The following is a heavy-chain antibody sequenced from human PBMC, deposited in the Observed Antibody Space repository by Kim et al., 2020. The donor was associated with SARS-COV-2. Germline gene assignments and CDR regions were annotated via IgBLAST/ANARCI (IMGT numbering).Heavy chain of an antibody. V-gene: IGHV4-39*01. CDR3: ARSKYGAVDY. J-gene: IGHJ4*02. Sequence: SETLSLTCAVSGGSISSYTHYWGWIRQPPGKGLEWIAGIDYSGTTYYNPSLKNRVTISVDTSKNQFALKLSSLTAADTSVYYCARSKYGAVDYWGQGTLVTVSS. CDR1: GGSISSYTHY. CDR2: IDYSGTT. D-gene: IGHD4-4*01.